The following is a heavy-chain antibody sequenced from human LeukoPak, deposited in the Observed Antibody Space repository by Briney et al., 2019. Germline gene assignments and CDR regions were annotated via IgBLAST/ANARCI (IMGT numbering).Heavy chain of an antibody. CDR2: INHSGST. V-gene: IGHV4-34*01. CDR1: GGSFSGYY. J-gene: IGHJ4*02. CDR3: ARGGRITFGGVIVRQYYFDY. Sequence: SETLSLTXAVYGGSFSGYYWSWIRQPPGKGLEWIGEINHSGSTNYNPSLKSRVTISVDTSKNQFSLKLSSVTAADTAVYYCARGGRITFGGVIVRQYYFDYWGQRTLATVSS. D-gene: IGHD3-16*02.